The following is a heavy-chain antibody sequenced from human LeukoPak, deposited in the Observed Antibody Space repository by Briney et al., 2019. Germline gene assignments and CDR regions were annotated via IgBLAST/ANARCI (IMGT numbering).Heavy chain of an antibody. Sequence: ASVKVSCKVSGYTLSELSMHWVRQAPGKGLEWMGGFDPEDDERVYAQKFQGRVTMTEDTSTDTAYMELSSLRSEDTAIYYCATELRRGYFDYWGQGTLVTVSA. V-gene: IGHV1-24*01. CDR1: GYTLSELS. D-gene: IGHD3-22*01. CDR2: FDPEDDER. CDR3: ATELRRGYFDY. J-gene: IGHJ4*02.